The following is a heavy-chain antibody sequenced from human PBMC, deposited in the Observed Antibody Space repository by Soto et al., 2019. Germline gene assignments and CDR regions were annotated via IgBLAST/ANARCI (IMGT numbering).Heavy chain of an antibody. J-gene: IGHJ6*02. D-gene: IGHD3-22*01. Sequence: PGGSLRLSCAASGFTFSSYGMHWVRQAPGKGLEWVAVISYDGSNKYYADSVKGRFTISRDNSKNTLYLQMNSLRAEDTAVYYCARSLDYYDSSGYYYPYYYYYGMDFRAQRTTVTVSS. CDR2: ISYDGSNK. V-gene: IGHV3-30*03. CDR1: GFTFSSYG. CDR3: ARSLDYYDSSGYYYPYYYYYGMDF.